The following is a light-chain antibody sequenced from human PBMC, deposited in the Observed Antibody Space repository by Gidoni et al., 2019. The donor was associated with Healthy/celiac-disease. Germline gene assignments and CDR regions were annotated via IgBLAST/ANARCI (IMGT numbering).Light chain of an antibody. V-gene: IGKV3-11*01. J-gene: IGKJ3*01. CDR1: QSVSSY. CDR2: DAS. Sequence: EIVLTQSPATLSLSPGERATLSCRASQSVSSYLCWYQQKPGQAPRLLIYDASNRTTGIPARFSGSGSGTDFTLTISSLEPEDFAVYYWQQRSNLFTFXXXTKVDIK. CDR3: QQRSNLFT.